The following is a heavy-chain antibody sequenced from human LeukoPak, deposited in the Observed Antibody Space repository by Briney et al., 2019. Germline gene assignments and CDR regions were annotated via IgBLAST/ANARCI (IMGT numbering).Heavy chain of an antibody. V-gene: IGHV4-38-2*02. CDR3: ARDSFDIVATISYYYYMDV. D-gene: IGHD5-12*01. CDR2: IYHSGST. CDR1: GYSISSGYY. Sequence: PSETLSLTCAVSGYSISSGYYWGWIRQPPGKGLEWIGSIYHSGSTYYNPSLKSRVTISVDTSKNQFSLKLSSVTAADTAVYYCARDSFDIVATISYYYYMDVWGKGTTVTVSS. J-gene: IGHJ6*03.